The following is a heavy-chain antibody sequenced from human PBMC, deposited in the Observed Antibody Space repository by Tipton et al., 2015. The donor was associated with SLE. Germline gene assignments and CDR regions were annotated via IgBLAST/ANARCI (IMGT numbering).Heavy chain of an antibody. J-gene: IGHJ5*02. CDR3: AKDSESYIWFDP. D-gene: IGHD3-10*01. V-gene: IGHV1-2*02. Sequence: QLVQSGTEVKKPGASVRVSCRVSGNTFIDYYMHWVRQAPGQGLEWMGSINPNSGDTYQAQKFQGRVTMTRDTSIKTVYMEVSRLRPDDTAMYYCAKDSESYIWFDPRGQGSLVTVSS. CDR1: GNTFIDYY. CDR2: INPNSGDT.